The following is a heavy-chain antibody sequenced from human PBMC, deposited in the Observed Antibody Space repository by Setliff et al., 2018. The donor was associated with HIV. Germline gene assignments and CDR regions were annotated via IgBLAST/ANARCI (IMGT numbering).Heavy chain of an antibody. CDR1: GDSISSSSCY. CDR3: ASEARTRSTYYYSMDV. J-gene: IGHJ6*03. D-gene: IGHD2-2*01. V-gene: IGHV4-39*07. CDR2: IYYSGKT. Sequence: PSETLSLTCSVSGDSISSSSCYWGWIRQPPGRGLEWIGSIYYSGKTYYNPSLKSRLTISLDTSKNEFSLRLTSVTAADTAVYYCASEARTRSTYYYSMDVWGKGTTVTVSS.